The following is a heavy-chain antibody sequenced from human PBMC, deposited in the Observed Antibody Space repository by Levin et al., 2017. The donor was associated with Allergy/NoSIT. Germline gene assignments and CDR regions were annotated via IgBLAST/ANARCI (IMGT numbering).Heavy chain of an antibody. J-gene: IGHJ3*02. CDR2: INPNSGGT. V-gene: IGHV1-2*02. CDR1: GYSFTDYY. CDR3: AKDRQVSSGWTVDTFDI. D-gene: IGHD6-19*01. Sequence: GESLKISCMASGYSFTDYYMHWVRQAPGHGLEWMGWINPNSGGTNYAQDFQGRVTMTRDTSISTAYMELSRLRSDDTAVYYCAKDRQVSSGWTVDTFDIWGRGTLVTVSS.